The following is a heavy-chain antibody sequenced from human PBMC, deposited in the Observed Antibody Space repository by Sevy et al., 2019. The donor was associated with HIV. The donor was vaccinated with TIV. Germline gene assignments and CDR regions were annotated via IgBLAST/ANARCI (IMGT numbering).Heavy chain of an antibody. J-gene: IGHJ6*02. CDR1: GFIFRDRY. CDR3: AGDFMPVASAGTGALGV. V-gene: IGHV3-11*05. Sequence: GGSLGLSCVASGFIFRDRYMSWIRQAPGKGLEWVSFISSRSSEINYADSVKGRFTVSRDNAKNSLYLQMNSLRAEDTAVYYCAGDFMPVASAGTGALGVWGQGTAVTVSS. CDR2: ISSRSSEI. D-gene: IGHD6-13*01.